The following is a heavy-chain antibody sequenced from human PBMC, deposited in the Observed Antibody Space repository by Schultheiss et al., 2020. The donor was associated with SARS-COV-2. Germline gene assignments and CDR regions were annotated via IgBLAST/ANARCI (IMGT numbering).Heavy chain of an antibody. J-gene: IGHJ4*02. CDR3: ARAVGYSSGWYRY. CDR2: IRSKAYGGTT. Sequence: GGSLRLSCTASGFTFGDYAMSWFRQAPGKGLEWVGFIRSKAYGGTTEYAASVKGRFTISRDDSKSIAYLQMNSLRAEDTAVYYCARAVGYSSGWYRYWGQGTLVTVSS. V-gene: IGHV3-49*03. CDR1: GFTFGDYA. D-gene: IGHD6-19*01.